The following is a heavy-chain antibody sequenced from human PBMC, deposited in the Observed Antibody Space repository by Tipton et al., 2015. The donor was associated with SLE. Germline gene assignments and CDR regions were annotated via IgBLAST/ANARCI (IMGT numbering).Heavy chain of an antibody. V-gene: IGHV4-39*07. CDR2: IYYSGNT. CDR1: GGSISSSSYY. J-gene: IGHJ4*02. D-gene: IGHD2-15*01. Sequence: TLSLTCTVSGGSISSSSYYWGWIRQPPGKGLEWIGSIYYSGNTYYNPSLKSRVTISVDTSKNQFSLKLTSVTAADTAVYYCARGGGSPSYWGQGTLVTVSS. CDR3: ARGGGSPSY.